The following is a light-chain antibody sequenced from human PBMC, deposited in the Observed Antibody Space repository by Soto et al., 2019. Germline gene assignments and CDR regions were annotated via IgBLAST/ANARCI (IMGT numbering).Light chain of an antibody. CDR1: QSISSN. CDR2: GAS. J-gene: IGKJ1*01. Sequence: EIVITQPPAITSVSPLAISTLPTRRRQSISSNLAWYKQKPGQAPRLLIYGASTRATGIPARFSGSGSGTDFTLTLRRLQCEDLATHYCKKYNNWRSTCGPGTKV. CDR3: KKYNNWRST. V-gene: IGKV3-15*01.